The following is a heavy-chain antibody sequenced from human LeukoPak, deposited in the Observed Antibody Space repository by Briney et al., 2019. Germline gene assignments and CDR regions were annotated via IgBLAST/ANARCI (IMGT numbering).Heavy chain of an antibody. CDR2: IYYSGST. CDR3: ARRCPREYYYYGMDV. V-gene: IGHV4-59*08. CDR1: GGSISSYY. Sequence: PSETLSLTCTVSGGSISSYYWSWIRQPPGKGLEWIGYIYYSGSTNYNPSLKSRVTISVDTSKNQFSLKLSSVTAADTVVNYCARRCPREYYYYGMDVWGQGTTVTVSS. J-gene: IGHJ6*02.